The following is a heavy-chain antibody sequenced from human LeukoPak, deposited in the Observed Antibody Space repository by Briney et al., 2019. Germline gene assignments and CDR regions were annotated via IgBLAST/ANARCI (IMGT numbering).Heavy chain of an antibody. V-gene: IGHV3-23*01. Sequence: GGSLRLSCAASGFTFSSYSMNWVRQAPGKGLEWVSSISGSGDSTYYADSVKGRFTISRDNSKNTLYMQMNSLRAEDTAVYYCAKVGGGYYSYGMDVWGQGTTVTVSS. D-gene: IGHD3-16*01. CDR1: GFTFSSYS. J-gene: IGHJ6*02. CDR3: AKVGGGYYSYGMDV. CDR2: ISGSGDST.